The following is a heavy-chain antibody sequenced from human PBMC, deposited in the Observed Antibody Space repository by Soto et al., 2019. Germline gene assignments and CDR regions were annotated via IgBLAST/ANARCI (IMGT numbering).Heavy chain of an antibody. J-gene: IGHJ4*02. V-gene: IGHV3-48*01. Sequence: HPGVSLRLSFAASGFTFSSYSMNWVRQAPGKGLEWVSYISSSSSTIYYADSVKGRFTISRDNAKNSLYLQMNSLRAEDTAVYYCARALGDYVFDYWGQGTLVTVSS. CDR3: ARALGDYVFDY. CDR1: GFTFSSYS. CDR2: ISSSSSTI. D-gene: IGHD4-17*01.